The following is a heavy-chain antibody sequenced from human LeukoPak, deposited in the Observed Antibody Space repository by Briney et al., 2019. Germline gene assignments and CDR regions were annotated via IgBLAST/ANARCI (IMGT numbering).Heavy chain of an antibody. CDR3: ARVTGYMIEDYFDY. D-gene: IGHD3-22*01. CDR1: GGSINGYS. Sequence: SETLSLTCSVSGGSINGYSWSWIRQPPGEGLEWIGYIYYSGDTNYNPSLKSRVTISVKTSKNQFSLKLSSVTAADTAIYYCARVTGYMIEDYFDYWGQGTLVTVSS. CDR2: IYYSGDT. J-gene: IGHJ4*02. V-gene: IGHV4-59*01.